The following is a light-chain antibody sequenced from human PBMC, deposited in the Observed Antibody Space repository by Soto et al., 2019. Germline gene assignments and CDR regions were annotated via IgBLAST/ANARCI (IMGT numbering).Light chain of an antibody. J-gene: IGLJ1*01. Sequence: QSVLTQPAAVSGSPGQSITISCTGTSSDIDTYNYVSWYQQHPGKAPKHIIYKVTNRPSGVSNRFSGSKSGDAASLTISGLRAEDEADYYCSSYTISTYGVFGTVSQGHRP. CDR1: SSDIDTYNY. V-gene: IGLV2-14*01. CDR3: SSYTISTYGV. CDR2: KVT.